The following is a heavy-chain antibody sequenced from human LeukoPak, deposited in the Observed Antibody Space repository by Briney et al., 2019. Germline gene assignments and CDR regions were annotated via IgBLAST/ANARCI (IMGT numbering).Heavy chain of an antibody. Sequence: SETLSLTCTVSGGSIRSYYWSWIRQPPGKGLEWMGYIYSSRSTYYNPSLKSRVTMSVDTSNNQFSLDLSSVSAADTAVYYCARDVVYDSSGGGYWGQGTLVTVSS. D-gene: IGHD3-22*01. CDR3: ARDVVYDSSGGGY. V-gene: IGHV4-4*08. CDR2: IYSSRST. J-gene: IGHJ4*02. CDR1: GGSIRSYY.